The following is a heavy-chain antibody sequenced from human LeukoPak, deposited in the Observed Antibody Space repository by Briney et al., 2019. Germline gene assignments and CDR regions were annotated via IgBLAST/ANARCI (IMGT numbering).Heavy chain of an antibody. CDR2: IIPIFGTA. J-gene: IGHJ4*02. V-gene: IGHV1-69*05. CDR1: GYTFTGYY. D-gene: IGHD5-18*01. CDR3: ARVNSYGPIDY. Sequence: GASVKVSCKASGYTFTGYYMHWVRQAPGQGREWMGGIIPIFGTANYAQKFQGRVTITTDKSTSTAYMELSSLRSEDTAVYYCARVNSYGPIDYWGQGTLVTVSS.